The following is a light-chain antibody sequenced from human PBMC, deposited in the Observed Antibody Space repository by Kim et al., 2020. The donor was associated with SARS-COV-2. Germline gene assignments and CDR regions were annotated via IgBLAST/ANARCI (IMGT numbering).Light chain of an antibody. Sequence: ASVGDRVIITCRVSQGIANNLVWFQQKPGKAPKSLIYAASSLESGVPSRFSGSGSGTEFTLTISSLQPEDYATYYCQQYDVYPRTFGQGTKVDIK. CDR2: AAS. CDR1: QGIANN. V-gene: IGKV1-16*01. CDR3: QQYDVYPRT. J-gene: IGKJ1*01.